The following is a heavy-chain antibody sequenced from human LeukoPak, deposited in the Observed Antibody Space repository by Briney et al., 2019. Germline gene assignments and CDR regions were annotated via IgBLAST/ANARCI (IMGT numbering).Heavy chain of an antibody. CDR2: IIPIFGTA. D-gene: IGHD3-9*01. Sequence: ASVKVSCKASRGTFSSYTISWVRQAPGQGLEWMGGIIPIFGTANYAQKFQGRVTITADESTSTAYMELSSLRSEDTAVYYCARDRPGSDILTGYDWFDPWGQGTLVTVSS. CDR3: ARDRPGSDILTGYDWFDP. CDR1: RGTFSSYT. V-gene: IGHV1-69*13. J-gene: IGHJ5*02.